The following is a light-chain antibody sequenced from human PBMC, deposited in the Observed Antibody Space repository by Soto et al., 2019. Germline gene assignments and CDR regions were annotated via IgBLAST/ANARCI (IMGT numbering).Light chain of an antibody. CDR3: QQYNNWPLT. J-gene: IGKJ4*01. CDR1: QRVNNN. V-gene: IGKV3-15*01. Sequence: EIVMTPSPATLSVSPGERAPLSCRASQRVNNNLAWYQQKPGQAPRLLIYGASARATGIPARFSGSGSGTEFTLTISSLQSEDFAVYYCQQYNNWPLTFGGGTKVEIK. CDR2: GAS.